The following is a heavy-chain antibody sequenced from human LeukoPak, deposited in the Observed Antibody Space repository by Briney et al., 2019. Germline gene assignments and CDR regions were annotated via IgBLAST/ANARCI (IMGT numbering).Heavy chain of an antibody. Sequence: PGGSLRLSCAASGFTFSSYSMNWVRQAPGKGLEWVSSISSSSSYIYYADSVKGRFTISRDNAKNSLYLQMNSLRAEDTAVYYCAKRFQITGGYVALDYWGQGTLVTVSS. CDR3: AKRFQITGGYVALDY. CDR2: ISSSSSYI. CDR1: GFTFSSYS. V-gene: IGHV3-21*04. J-gene: IGHJ4*02. D-gene: IGHD5-12*01.